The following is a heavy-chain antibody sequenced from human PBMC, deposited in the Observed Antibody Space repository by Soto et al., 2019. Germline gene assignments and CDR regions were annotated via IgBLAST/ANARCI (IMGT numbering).Heavy chain of an antibody. CDR2: IMPVFDIV. Sequence: QVQLVQSETEVQKPGSSVRVSCKASGGTFSSYGITWVRLVPGQGLEWMGGIMPVFDIVNYAQKFQGRVSITADKSTSTAYMELSSLRSEDTAVYYCARYYDILTGYCGSWGQGTLVTVSS. CDR1: GGTFSSYG. D-gene: IGHD3-9*01. V-gene: IGHV1-69*17. CDR3: ARYYDILTGYCGS. J-gene: IGHJ4*02.